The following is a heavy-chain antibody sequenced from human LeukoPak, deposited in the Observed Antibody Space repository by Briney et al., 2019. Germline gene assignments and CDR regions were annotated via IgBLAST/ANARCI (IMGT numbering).Heavy chain of an antibody. CDR2: ISAYNGNT. Sequence: ASAKVSCKASGYTFTSYGISWVRQAPGQGLEWMGWISAYNGNTNYAQKLQGRVTMTTDTSTSTAYMELRSLRSDDTAVYYCAREEGYYYDSSGYTPDYWGQGTLVTVSS. CDR1: GYTFTSYG. J-gene: IGHJ4*02. CDR3: AREEGYYYDSSGYTPDY. V-gene: IGHV1-18*01. D-gene: IGHD3-22*01.